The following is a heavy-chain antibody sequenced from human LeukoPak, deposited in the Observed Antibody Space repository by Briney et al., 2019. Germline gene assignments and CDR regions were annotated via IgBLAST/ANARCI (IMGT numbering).Heavy chain of an antibody. CDR1: GYSISSGYY. CDR3: ARERNPVVPPETWFDP. Sequence: KTSETLSLTCAVSGYSISSGYYWGWIRQPPGKGLEWIGSIYHSGSIYYNPSLKSRVTISVDTSKNQFSLKLSSMTAADTAVYYCARERNPVVPPETWFDPWGQGTLVTVSS. D-gene: IGHD2-2*01. V-gene: IGHV4-38-2*02. J-gene: IGHJ5*02. CDR2: IYHSGSI.